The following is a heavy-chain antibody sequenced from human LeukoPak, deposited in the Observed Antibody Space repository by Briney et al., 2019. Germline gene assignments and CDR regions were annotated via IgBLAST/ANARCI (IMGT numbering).Heavy chain of an antibody. Sequence: ASVKVSCKASGYTFTSNYIHWVRQAPGQGLEWMGMIYPRDGSTSYAQKFQGRVTVTRDTSTSTVHMELSGLRSEDTAVYYCARDQEGFDYWGQGTLVTVSA. CDR3: ARDQEGFDY. J-gene: IGHJ4*02. V-gene: IGHV1-46*01. CDR1: GYTFTSNY. CDR2: IYPRDGST.